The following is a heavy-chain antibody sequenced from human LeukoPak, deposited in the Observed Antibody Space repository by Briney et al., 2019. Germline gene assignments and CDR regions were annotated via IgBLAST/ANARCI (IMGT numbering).Heavy chain of an antibody. V-gene: IGHV4-59*01. J-gene: IGHJ5*02. Sequence: SETLPLTCTVSGGSISSYSWSWIRQPPGKGLEWIGYIHYNGSPNYNPSLKSRVTISVGTSKNQFSLKLSSVTAADTAVYYCARGGVTIFGVATPTNWFDPWGQGTLVTVSS. D-gene: IGHD3-3*01. CDR3: ARGGVTIFGVATPTNWFDP. CDR2: IHYNGSP. CDR1: GGSISSYS.